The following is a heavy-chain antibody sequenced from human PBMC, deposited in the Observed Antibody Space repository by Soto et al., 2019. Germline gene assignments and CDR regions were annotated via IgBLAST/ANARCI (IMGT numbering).Heavy chain of an antibody. D-gene: IGHD3-3*01. Sequence: SETLSLTCAVYGGSFSGYYWSWIRQPPGKGLEWIGEINHSGSTNYNPSLKSRVTISVDTSKNQFSLKLSSVTAADTAVYYCAGGGYDFWSGYVYYYGMDVWGQGTTVTVSS. CDR3: AGGGYDFWSGYVYYYGMDV. V-gene: IGHV4-34*01. CDR2: INHSGST. J-gene: IGHJ6*02. CDR1: GGSFSGYY.